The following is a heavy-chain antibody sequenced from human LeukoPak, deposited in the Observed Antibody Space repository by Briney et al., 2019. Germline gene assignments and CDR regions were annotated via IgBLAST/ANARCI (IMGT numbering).Heavy chain of an antibody. D-gene: IGHD3-10*01. CDR2: ISSSGSTI. J-gene: IGHJ4*02. Sequence: GGSLRLSCAASGFTFSSYEMNWVRQAPGKGLEWVSYISSSGSTIYYADSVKGRFTISRDNAKNSLYLQMNSLRAEDTAVYYCARDGMVRGATFDYWGQGTLVTVSS. CDR3: ARDGMVRGATFDY. V-gene: IGHV3-48*03. CDR1: GFTFSSYE.